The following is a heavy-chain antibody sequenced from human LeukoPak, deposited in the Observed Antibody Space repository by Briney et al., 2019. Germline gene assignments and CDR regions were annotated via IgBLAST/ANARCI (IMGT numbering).Heavy chain of an antibody. V-gene: IGHV3-30-3*01. CDR1: GFTFSNYA. CDR2: ISYDGSIK. J-gene: IGHJ4*02. CDR3: ARGRAGNYHDY. D-gene: IGHD1-7*01. Sequence: PGRSLRLSCAASGFTFSNYAMHWVRQAPGKGLEWVAVISYDGSIKSYTDSAKGQFTISRDNPKNTLYLQLNGLRVEDTAVYYCARGRAGNYHDYWGQGTLVTVTS.